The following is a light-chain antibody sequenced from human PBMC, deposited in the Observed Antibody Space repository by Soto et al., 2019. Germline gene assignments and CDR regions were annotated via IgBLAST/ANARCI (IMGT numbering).Light chain of an antibody. CDR2: GAS. J-gene: IGKJ2*01. CDR3: QQLYSYPYT. V-gene: IGKV3-20*01. CDR1: QSVSSSY. Sequence: EIVLTQSPGTLSLSPGERATLSCRASQSVSSSYLARYQQKPGQAPRLLIYGASSRATGIPDRFSGSGSGTDFTLTISRLEPEDFAVYYCQQLYSYPYTFGQGTKLEI.